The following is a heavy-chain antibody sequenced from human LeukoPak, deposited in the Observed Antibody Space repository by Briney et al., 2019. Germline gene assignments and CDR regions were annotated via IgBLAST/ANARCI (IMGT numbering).Heavy chain of an antibody. D-gene: IGHD6-13*01. Sequence: GGSLRLSCAASGFTFSSYAMSWVRQAPGKGLEWVANIKQDGSEKYYVDSVKGRFTISRDNAKNSLYLQMNSLRAEDTAVYYCARDMAAAGTDYWGQGTLVTVSS. CDR1: GFTFSSYA. J-gene: IGHJ4*02. V-gene: IGHV3-7*01. CDR2: IKQDGSEK. CDR3: ARDMAAAGTDY.